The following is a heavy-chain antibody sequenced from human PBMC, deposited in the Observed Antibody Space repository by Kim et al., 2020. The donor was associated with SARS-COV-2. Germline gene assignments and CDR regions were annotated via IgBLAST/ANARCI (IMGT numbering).Heavy chain of an antibody. CDR3: ARHSYKRSYLGSYYFDY. V-gene: IGHV4-39*01. Sequence: PNSRVTHSVDTSKNQFSLKLNSVTAADTAVYYCARHSYKRSYLGSYYFDYWGQGTLVTVSS. D-gene: IGHD1-26*01. J-gene: IGHJ4*02.